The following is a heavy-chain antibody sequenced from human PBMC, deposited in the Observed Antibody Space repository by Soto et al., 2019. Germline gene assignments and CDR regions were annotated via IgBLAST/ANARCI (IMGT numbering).Heavy chain of an antibody. D-gene: IGHD2-15*01. CDR1: GYTFTSYG. Sequence: KGARASVKVSCKASGYTFTSYGISWVRQAPGQWLEWMGWISAYNGSTNYAQKIQGRVIMTPDTSASAEYLELRSLGSADTAVYHCAGDLLSAAATPHFDYCREGPLVTV. CDR3: AGDLLSAAATPHFDY. V-gene: IGHV1-18*01. CDR2: ISAYNGST. J-gene: IGHJ4*02.